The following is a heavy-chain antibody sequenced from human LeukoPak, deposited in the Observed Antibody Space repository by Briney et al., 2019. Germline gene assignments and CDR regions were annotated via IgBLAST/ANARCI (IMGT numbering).Heavy chain of an antibody. CDR1: GFSFSTSW. CDR3: AIMHPYYDGSGYWVQ. J-gene: IGHJ4*02. V-gene: IGHV3-7*03. CDR2: MKYDGSEI. D-gene: IGHD3-22*01. Sequence: GGSLRLSCAASGFSFSTSWMTWIRQAPGKGLESVANMKYDGSEIYYRDSLKGRFTISRDNAKNSLYLQMDSLRAEDTALYYCAIMHPYYDGSGYWVQWGQGTLVTVSS.